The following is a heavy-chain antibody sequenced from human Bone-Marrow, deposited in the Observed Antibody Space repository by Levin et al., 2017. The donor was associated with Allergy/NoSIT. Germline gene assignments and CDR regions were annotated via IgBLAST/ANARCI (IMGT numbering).Heavy chain of an antibody. J-gene: IGHJ4*02. Sequence: ASVKVSCKASGYTFTSYGISWVRQAPGQGLEWMGWISAYNGNTNYAQKLQGRVTMTTDTSTSTAYMELRSLRSDDTAVYYCARDLIWFGELTVIDYWGQGTLVTVSS. D-gene: IGHD3-10*01. CDR1: GYTFTSYG. CDR3: ARDLIWFGELTVIDY. V-gene: IGHV1-18*01. CDR2: ISAYNGNT.